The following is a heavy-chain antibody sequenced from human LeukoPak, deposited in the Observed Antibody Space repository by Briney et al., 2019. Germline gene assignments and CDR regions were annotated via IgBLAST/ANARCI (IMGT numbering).Heavy chain of an antibody. CDR1: GFTFSSYG. CDR2: ISYDGSNK. J-gene: IGHJ3*02. CDR3: AKAWSGTVGFDI. D-gene: IGHD3/OR15-3a*01. Sequence: GGSLRLSCAASGFTFSSYGMHWVRQALGKGLEWVAVISYDGSNKYYADSVKGRFTISRDNSKNTQYLQMNSLRAEDTAVYYCAKAWSGTVGFDIWGQGTVVTVSS. V-gene: IGHV3-30*18.